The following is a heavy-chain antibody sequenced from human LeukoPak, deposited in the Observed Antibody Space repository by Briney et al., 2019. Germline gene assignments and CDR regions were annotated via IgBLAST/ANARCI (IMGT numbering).Heavy chain of an antibody. V-gene: IGHV3-11*04. Sequence: GGSLTLSCAASGFTFSDYYMSWIRQAPGKGLEWVSYISSSGSTIYYADSVKGRFTISRDNAKNSLYLQMNSLRAEDTAVYYCHTGTTADAFDIWGQGTMVTVSS. D-gene: IGHD1-7*01. CDR2: ISSSGSTI. CDR1: GFTFSDYY. CDR3: HTGTTADAFDI. J-gene: IGHJ3*02.